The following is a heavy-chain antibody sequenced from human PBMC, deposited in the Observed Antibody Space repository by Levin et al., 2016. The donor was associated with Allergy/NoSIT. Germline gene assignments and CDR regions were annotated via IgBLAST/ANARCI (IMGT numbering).Heavy chain of an antibody. Sequence: GGSLRLSCAASGFTFSSYAMHWVRQAPGKGLEWVAVISYDGSNKYYADSVKGRFTISRDNSKNTLYLQMNSLRAEDTAVYYCARDRRGYGTGYYFDYWGQGTLVTVSS. D-gene: IGHD4-17*01. J-gene: IGHJ4*02. V-gene: IGHV3-30*04. CDR1: GFTFSSYA. CDR3: ARDRRGYGTGYYFDY. CDR2: ISYDGSNK.